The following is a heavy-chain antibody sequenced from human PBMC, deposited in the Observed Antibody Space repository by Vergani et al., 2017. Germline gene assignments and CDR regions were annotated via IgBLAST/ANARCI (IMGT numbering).Heavy chain of an antibody. CDR2: IDPSDSYT. D-gene: IGHD6-13*01. CDR3: ARQSSLAARQVWAFDI. Sequence: EVQLVQSGAEVKKPGESLRISCKGSGYSFTSYWISWVRQMPGKGLEWMGRIDPSDSYTNYSPSFQCHVTISSDKSISTAYLQWSRLKASDTAMDYCARQSSLAARQVWAFDIWGQGTTVTVSS. J-gene: IGHJ3*02. CDR1: GYSFTSYW. V-gene: IGHV5-10-1*03.